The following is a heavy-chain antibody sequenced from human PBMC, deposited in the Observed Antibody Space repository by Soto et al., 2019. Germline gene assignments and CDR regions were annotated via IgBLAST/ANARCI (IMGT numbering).Heavy chain of an antibody. CDR3: ARDLVLGPHSLDI. Sequence: SETLSLTCAVSGGSISSSNWWSWVRQPPGKGLEWIGEIYHSGSTNYNPSLKSRVTISVDKSKNQFSLKLSSVTAADTAVYYCARDLVLGPHSLDIWGQGTMVTVSS. J-gene: IGHJ3*02. V-gene: IGHV4-4*02. CDR2: IYHSGST. CDR1: GGSISSSNW. D-gene: IGHD7-27*01.